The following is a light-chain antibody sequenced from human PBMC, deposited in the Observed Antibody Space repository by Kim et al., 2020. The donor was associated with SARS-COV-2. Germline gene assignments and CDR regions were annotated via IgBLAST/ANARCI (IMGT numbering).Light chain of an antibody. J-gene: IGKJ2*01. V-gene: IGKV1-5*03. Sequence: ASFDDIVIITCRASQTLSDYLAWYHHKPGKAPKVLIYRASTLEDGVPTRFSGSGFGTEFTLTISSLQPDDFGTYFCHQYNDYPYTFGQGTKLEIK. CDR2: RAS. CDR3: HQYNDYPYT. CDR1: QTLSDY.